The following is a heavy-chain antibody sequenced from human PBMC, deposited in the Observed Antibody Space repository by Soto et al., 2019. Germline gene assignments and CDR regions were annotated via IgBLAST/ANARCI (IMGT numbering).Heavy chain of an antibody. CDR2: ISSSSTYI. Sequence: GGSLRLSCAASGFTFRSHSMNWVRQAPGKGLEWVSSISSSSTYIYYGDSVKGRFTISRDNAKNELYLQMNSLRDEDTAVYYCARVDGGFHWDYWGQGTQVTVSS. V-gene: IGHV3-21*01. D-gene: IGHD3-16*01. J-gene: IGHJ4*02. CDR3: ARVDGGFHWDY. CDR1: GFTFRSHS.